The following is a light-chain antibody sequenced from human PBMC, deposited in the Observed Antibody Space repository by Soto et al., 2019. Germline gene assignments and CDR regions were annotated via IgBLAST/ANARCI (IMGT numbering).Light chain of an antibody. J-gene: IGLJ2*01. CDR2: EVT. CDR3: SSYSSIPPHVL. V-gene: IGLV2-14*01. CDR1: NSDIGSYDY. Sequence: QSVLTQPASVSGSPGQSITISCSGTNSDIGSYDYVSWYQHHPSTAPQLIIFEVTYRYSGVSGRFSASKSANTASLTISGLQPEDEAVYYCSSYSSIPPHVLFGGGTKLTVL.